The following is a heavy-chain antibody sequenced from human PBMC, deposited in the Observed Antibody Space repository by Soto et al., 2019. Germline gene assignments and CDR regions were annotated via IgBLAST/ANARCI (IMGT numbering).Heavy chain of an antibody. CDR3: ARIRRWELLPGYYGMDV. Sequence: QVTLKESGPVLVKPTETLTLTCTVSGFSLSTARMGVSWIRQPPGKALEWLAHIFSNDEKSYSTSLKSRLTISKDTSKSQVVLTMTNMDPVDTATYYCARIRRWELLPGYYGMDVWGQGTTVTVSS. V-gene: IGHV2-26*01. CDR2: IFSNDEK. J-gene: IGHJ6*02. D-gene: IGHD1-26*01. CDR1: GFSLSTARMG.